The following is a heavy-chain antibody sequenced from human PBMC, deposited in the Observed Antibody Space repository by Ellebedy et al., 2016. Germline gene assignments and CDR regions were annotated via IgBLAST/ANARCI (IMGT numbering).Heavy chain of an antibody. CDR3: ARGGYRSGWYGPHTEFDY. J-gene: IGHJ4*02. Sequence: GESLKISXAASGFTFSTYWMHWVRQAPGKGLVWVSRIEFDGSSTTYADSVKGRFTISRDNSKNTLYLQMNSLRAEDTAVYYCARGGYRSGWYGPHTEFDYWGQGTLVTVSS. CDR2: IEFDGSST. V-gene: IGHV3-74*01. CDR1: GFTFSTYW. D-gene: IGHD6-19*01.